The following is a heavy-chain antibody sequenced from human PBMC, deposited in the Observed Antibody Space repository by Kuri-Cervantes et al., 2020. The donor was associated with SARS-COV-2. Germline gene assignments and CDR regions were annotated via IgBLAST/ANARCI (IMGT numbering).Heavy chain of an antibody. V-gene: IGHV3-30*04. Sequence: GESLKISCAASGFTFSDYALHWVRQAPGKGLEWLAVISYDGSNADSVKGRFTISRDNSKNTLFLQINSLRAEDTAVYYCARETLVVAAGRSIRGGFDSWGRGNLVHVSS. CDR3: ARETLVVAAGRSIRGGFDS. CDR1: GFTFSDYA. J-gene: IGHJ5*01. D-gene: IGHD2-2*01. CDR2: ISYDGSN.